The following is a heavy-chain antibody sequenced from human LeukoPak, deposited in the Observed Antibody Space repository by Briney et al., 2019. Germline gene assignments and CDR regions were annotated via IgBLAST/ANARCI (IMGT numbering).Heavy chain of an antibody. Sequence: PGGSLRLSCAASGFTFCSYSMHWVRQAPGKGLEWVAMISFDASNKYYAASVKGRFTISRDNSENTLYLQLNSLRADDTAVYYCARNPYGDYPFDDWGQGTLVAVSS. J-gene: IGHJ4*02. CDR3: ARNPYGDYPFDD. D-gene: IGHD4-17*01. V-gene: IGHV3-30*04. CDR2: ISFDASNK. CDR1: GFTFCSYS.